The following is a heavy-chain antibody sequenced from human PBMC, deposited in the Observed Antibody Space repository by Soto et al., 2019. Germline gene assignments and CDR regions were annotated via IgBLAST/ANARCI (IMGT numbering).Heavy chain of an antibody. CDR3: XXXXXXAAXH. Sequence: QLQLQESGSGLVKPSQTLSLTCAVSGGSISSGGYSWSWIRQPPGKGLEWIGYIYHSGSTYYNPSLKSRVTISVDRSKNQFSLKLSSVTAADTXVYXXXXXXXXAAXHWGQGTLVTVSS. V-gene: IGHV4-30-2*01. J-gene: IGHJ4*02. CDR2: IYHSGST. D-gene: IGHD2-15*01. CDR1: GGSISSGGYS.